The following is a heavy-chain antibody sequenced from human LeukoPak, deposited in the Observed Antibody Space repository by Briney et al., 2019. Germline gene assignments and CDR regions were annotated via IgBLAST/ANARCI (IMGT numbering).Heavy chain of an antibody. Sequence: GGSLRLSCAASGFTFSSYSMNWVRQAPGKGLEWVSSISSSSSYIYYADSVEGRFTISRDNAKNSLYLQMNSLRAEDTAVYYCARTTGGYTVNAFDIWGQGTMVTVSS. D-gene: IGHD5-12*01. J-gene: IGHJ3*02. CDR3: ARTTGGYTVNAFDI. CDR1: GFTFSSYS. V-gene: IGHV3-21*01. CDR2: ISSSSSYI.